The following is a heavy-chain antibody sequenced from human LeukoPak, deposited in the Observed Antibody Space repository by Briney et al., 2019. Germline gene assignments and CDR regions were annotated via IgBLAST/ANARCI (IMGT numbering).Heavy chain of an antibody. Sequence: SETLSLTCTVSGGSIRSGSYYWSWIRQPAGKGLEWIGRIYTSGSTNYNPSLKSRVTISVDTSKNQFSLKLSSVTAADTAVYYCASSDSGSYNYWGQGTLVTVSS. CDR1: GGSIRSGSYY. J-gene: IGHJ4*02. V-gene: IGHV4-61*02. CDR3: ASSDSGSYNY. D-gene: IGHD1-26*01. CDR2: IYTSGST.